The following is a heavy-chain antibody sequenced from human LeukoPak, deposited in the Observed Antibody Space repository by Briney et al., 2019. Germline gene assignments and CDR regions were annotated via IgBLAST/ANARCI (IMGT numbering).Heavy chain of an antibody. CDR2: ISTYNGDT. V-gene: IGHV1-18*01. J-gene: IGHJ6*02. D-gene: IGHD3-3*01. CDR1: GYTFTSYG. Sequence: GASVKVSCKASGYTFTSYGITWVRQAPGQGLEWMGWISTYNGDTNYAQKLQGRVTMTTDTSTSTAYMELRSLRSDDTAVYYCARIGRFLEWLAKDVWGQGTTVTVSS. CDR3: ARIGRFLEWLAKDV.